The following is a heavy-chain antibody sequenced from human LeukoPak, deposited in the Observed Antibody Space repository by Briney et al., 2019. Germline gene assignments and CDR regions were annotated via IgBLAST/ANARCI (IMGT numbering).Heavy chain of an antibody. J-gene: IGHJ4*02. CDR1: GFTFSSYG. CDR3: AKEDYGSGSFNY. Sequence: GGSLRLSCAASGFTFSSYGMHWVRQAPGKGLEWVAVISYDGSNKYYADSVKGRFTISRDNSKNTLYLQMNSLRAEDTAVYYCAKEDYGSGSFNYWGQGNLVTVSS. CDR2: ISYDGSNK. V-gene: IGHV3-30*18. D-gene: IGHD3-10*01.